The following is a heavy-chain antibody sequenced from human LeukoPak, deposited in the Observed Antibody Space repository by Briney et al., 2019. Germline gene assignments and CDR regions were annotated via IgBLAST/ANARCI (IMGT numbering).Heavy chain of an antibody. CDR1: GFTFSNYV. CDR2: IWYDGSNK. D-gene: IGHD5-24*01. J-gene: IGHJ4*02. CDR3: ARYRGGYRVVDY. Sequence: PGRSLRLSCAASGFTFSNYVMHWVRQAPGKGLEWVAVIWYDGSNKYYADSVKGRFTISRDNSKTTLYLQMNSLGAEDTAVYYCARYRGGYRVVDYWGQGTLVTVSS. V-gene: IGHV3-33*01.